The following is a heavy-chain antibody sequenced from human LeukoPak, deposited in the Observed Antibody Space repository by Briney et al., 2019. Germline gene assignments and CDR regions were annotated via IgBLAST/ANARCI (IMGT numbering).Heavy chain of an antibody. V-gene: IGHV3-30*03. CDR3: ARDGAARLLRYYYYMDV. D-gene: IGHD6-6*01. Sequence: GGSLRLSCVGAGFTFKAYSMNWVRQAPGKGLEWVAVISHDGFNQKYADSVKGRFTVSRDNSENMQFLQMNALRPEDTAVYYCARDGAARLLRYYYYMDVWGKGTTVTVS. CDR2: ISHDGFNQ. CDR1: GFTFKAYS. J-gene: IGHJ6*03.